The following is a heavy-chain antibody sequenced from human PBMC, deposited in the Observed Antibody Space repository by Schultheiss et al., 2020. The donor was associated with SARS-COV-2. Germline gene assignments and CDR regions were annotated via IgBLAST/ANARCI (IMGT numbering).Heavy chain of an antibody. CDR1: GGSFSGYY. CDR2: IYTSGST. V-gene: IGHV4-4*07. Sequence: SETLSLTCAVYGGSFSGYYWSWIRQPAGKGLEWIGRIYTSGSTNYNPSLKSRVTISVDTSKNQFSLKLSSVTAADTAVYYCARDVRCSGGSCLSGLDYWGQGTLVTVSS. D-gene: IGHD2-15*01. CDR3: ARDVRCSGGSCLSGLDY. J-gene: IGHJ4*02.